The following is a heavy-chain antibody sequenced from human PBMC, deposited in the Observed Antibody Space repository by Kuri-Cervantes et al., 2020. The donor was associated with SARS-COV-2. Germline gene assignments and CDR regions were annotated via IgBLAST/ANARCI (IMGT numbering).Heavy chain of an antibody. CDR1: GYSSTSYW. V-gene: IGHV5-51*01. Sequence: GESLKISCRGSGYSSTSYWIGWVRQMPGKGLEWMGIIYPGDSDTRYSPSFQGQVTISADKSISTAYLQWSSLKASDTAMYYCARRSLYSSSPGAFDYWGQGTLVTVSS. CDR2: IYPGDSDT. D-gene: IGHD6-13*01. J-gene: IGHJ4*02. CDR3: ARRSLYSSSPGAFDY.